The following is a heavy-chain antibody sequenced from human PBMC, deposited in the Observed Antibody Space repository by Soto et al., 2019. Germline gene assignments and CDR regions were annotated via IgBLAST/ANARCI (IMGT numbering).Heavy chain of an antibody. V-gene: IGHV1-18*01. D-gene: IGHD1-1*01. CDR2: ISAHNDNT. J-gene: IGHJ4*02. Sequence: QVHLVQSGAEVRKPGASVKVSCKGSGYTFTTYGITWVRQAPGQGLEWMGWISAHNDNTNYAQKVQGRVTGTRETSTSTAYMELRNLRSDDTAVYYCARGRYGDYWGQGALVTVSS. CDR1: GYTFTTYG. CDR3: ARGRYGDY.